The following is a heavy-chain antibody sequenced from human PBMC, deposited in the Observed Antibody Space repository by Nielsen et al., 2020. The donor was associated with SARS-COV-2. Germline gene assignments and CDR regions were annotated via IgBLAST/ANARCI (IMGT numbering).Heavy chain of an antibody. CDR1: GFTFSAPW. J-gene: IGHJ4*02. Sequence: GGSLRLSCAASGFTFSAPWMAWVRQAPGKGLEGLSNIRPDGTGANYVDSVKGRFTISRDNAKNLLYLQMGSLRADDTAVYFCKSEGNWGQGTLVTVSS. CDR2: IRPDGTGA. V-gene: IGHV3-7*03. CDR3: KSEGN.